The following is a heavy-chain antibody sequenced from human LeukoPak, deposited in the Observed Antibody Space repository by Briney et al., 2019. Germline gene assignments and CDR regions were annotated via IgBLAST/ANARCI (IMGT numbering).Heavy chain of an antibody. CDR2: ISGSGGST. J-gene: IGHJ4*02. D-gene: IGHD2-15*01. V-gene: IGHV3-23*01. CDR3: AKARAICSGGSCSPATLEY. Sequence: PGGSLRLSCAASGYTFSSYAMNWVRQAPGKGLEWVSVISGSGGSTYYADSVKGRFTISRDNSKNTLYLQMNSLRVEDMAVYYCAKARAICSGGSCSPATLEYWGQGTLVTVST. CDR1: GYTFSSYA.